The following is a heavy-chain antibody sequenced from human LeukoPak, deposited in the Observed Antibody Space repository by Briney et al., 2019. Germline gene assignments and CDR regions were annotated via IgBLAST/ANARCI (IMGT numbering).Heavy chain of an antibody. CDR1: GFTFSSYG. CDR2: IRYDGSNK. Sequence: GGSLRLSCAASGFTFSSYGTHWVRQAPGKGLEWVAFIRYDGSNKYYADSVKGRFTISRDNSKNTLYLQMNSLRAEDTAVYYCAKDINSVGATYFDYWGQGTLVTVSS. D-gene: IGHD1-26*01. J-gene: IGHJ4*02. CDR3: AKDINSVGATYFDY. V-gene: IGHV3-30*02.